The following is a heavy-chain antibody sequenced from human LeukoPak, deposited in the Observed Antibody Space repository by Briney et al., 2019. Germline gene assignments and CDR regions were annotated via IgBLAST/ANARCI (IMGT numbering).Heavy chain of an antibody. V-gene: IGHV3-48*04. Sequence: GGSLRLSCAASGFTFSNYWMHWVRQAPGKGLEWVSYISSSGSTIYYADSVKGRSTISRDNAKNSLYLQMNSLRAEGTAVYYCARIRRDGYFDYWGQGTLVTVSS. CDR3: ARIRRDGYFDY. CDR2: ISSSGSTI. D-gene: IGHD5-24*01. CDR1: GFTFSNYW. J-gene: IGHJ4*02.